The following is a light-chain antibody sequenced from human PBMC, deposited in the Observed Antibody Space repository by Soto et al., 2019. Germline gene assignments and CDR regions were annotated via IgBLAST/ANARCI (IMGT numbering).Light chain of an antibody. CDR3: QQFQGFSRT. CDR2: DAS. Sequence: GDRVTITCRASESIGTWLAWYQQKPGKAPNLLIYDASSLQSGVPSRFSGRGSGTEFTLTISSLQPDDFATYYCQQFQGFSRTFGQGTKVDIK. V-gene: IGKV1-5*01. J-gene: IGKJ1*01. CDR1: ESIGTW.